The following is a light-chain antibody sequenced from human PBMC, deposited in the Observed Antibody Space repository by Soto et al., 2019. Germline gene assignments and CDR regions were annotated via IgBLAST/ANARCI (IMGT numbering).Light chain of an antibody. Sequence: EIVLTQSPGTLSLSPGERAILSCRASQSVSSDSLAWYRQKPGQAPRLLVYDASSRATGIPDRFSGSGSGTDFTLTISSLEPEDFAVYYRQQSGSAPRTFGQGTKVEIK. CDR3: QQSGSAPRT. V-gene: IGKV3-20*01. CDR2: DAS. J-gene: IGKJ1*01. CDR1: QSVSSDS.